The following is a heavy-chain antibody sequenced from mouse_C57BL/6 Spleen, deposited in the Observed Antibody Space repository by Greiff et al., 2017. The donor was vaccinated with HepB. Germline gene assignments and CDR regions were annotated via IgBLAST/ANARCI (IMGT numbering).Heavy chain of an antibody. V-gene: IGHV1-69*01. CDR1: GYTFTSYW. D-gene: IGHD2-3*01. CDR3: ARRRGYDGYYSWFAY. J-gene: IGHJ3*01. Sequence: QVQLQQPGAELVMPGASVKLSCKASGYTFTSYWMHWVKQRPGQGLEWIGEIDPSDSYTNYNQKFKGKSTLTVDQSSSTAYMQRSSLTSEDSAVYYCARRRGYDGYYSWFAYWGQGTLVTVSA. CDR2: IDPSDSYT.